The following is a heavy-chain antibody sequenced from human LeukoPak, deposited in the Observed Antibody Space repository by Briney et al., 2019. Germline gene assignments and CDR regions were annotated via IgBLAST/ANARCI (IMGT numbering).Heavy chain of an antibody. D-gene: IGHD3-10*01. CDR2: ISSSGSTI. Sequence: LSLTCTVSGASFSSSTYCWGWIRQPPGKGLEWVSYISSSGSTIYYADSVKGRFTISRDNAKNSLYLQMNSLRAEDTAVYYCARESRLTMVRGAYDWGQGTLVTVSS. CDR3: ARESRLTMVRGAYD. CDR1: GASFSSSTYC. V-gene: IGHV3-11*04. J-gene: IGHJ4*02.